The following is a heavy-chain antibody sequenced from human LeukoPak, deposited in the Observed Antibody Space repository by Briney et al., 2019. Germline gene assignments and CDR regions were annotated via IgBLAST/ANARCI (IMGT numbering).Heavy chain of an antibody. Sequence: SETLSLTCAVYGGSFSGYYWSWIRQPPGKGLEWIGEINHSGSTNYNPSLKSRVTISVDTSKNQFSLKLTSVTAADTAVFYCARGRGKFYGSGSYYNVDYGMDVWGKGTTVTVSS. J-gene: IGHJ6*04. CDR1: GGSFSGYY. V-gene: IGHV4-34*01. D-gene: IGHD3-10*01. CDR2: INHSGST. CDR3: ARGRGKFYGSGSYYNVDYGMDV.